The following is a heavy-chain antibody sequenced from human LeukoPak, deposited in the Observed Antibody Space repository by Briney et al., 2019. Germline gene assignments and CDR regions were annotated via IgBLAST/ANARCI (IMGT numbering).Heavy chain of an antibody. J-gene: IGHJ5*02. D-gene: IGHD7-27*01. V-gene: IGHV1-18*04. CDR3: ARNSPRDVAGRQFLPGVLSLLSQCDNCFDP. CDR2: INTYNGNT. Sequence: GASVKVSCKASGYTFTNYGISWVRQAPGQGLEWMGWINTYNGNTNYAQKFQGRVTMTTDTSTSTAYMELRSLRSDDTAVHYCARNSPRDVAGRQFLPGVLSLLSQCDNCFDPWGQGTLVSVSS. CDR1: GYTFTNYG.